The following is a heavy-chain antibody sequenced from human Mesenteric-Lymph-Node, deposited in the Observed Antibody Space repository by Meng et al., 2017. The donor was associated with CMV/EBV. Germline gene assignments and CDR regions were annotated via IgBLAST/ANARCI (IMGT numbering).Heavy chain of an antibody. V-gene: IGHV1-2*02. CDR1: GYTFTGYY. J-gene: IGHJ4*02. Sequence: ASVKVSCKASGYTFTGYYMHWVRQAPGQGLEWMGWINPNSGGTNYAQTFQGRVTMSRDTSISTVYMEVNRLTSDDTAVYYCARVGTSGLGIGLNDWGQGTLVTVSS. CDR2: INPNSGGT. D-gene: IGHD3/OR15-3a*01. CDR3: ARVGTSGLGIGLND.